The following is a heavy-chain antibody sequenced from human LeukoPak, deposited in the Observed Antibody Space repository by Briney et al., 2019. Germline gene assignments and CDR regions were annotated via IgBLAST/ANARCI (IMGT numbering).Heavy chain of an antibody. D-gene: IGHD1-26*01. CDR1: GYTFTAHY. Sequence: ASVKVSCKSSGYTFTAHYVHWVRQAPGQGLEWMGWIDPNSGGTNYAQNFRGRVTMTRDKSISTAYMELTRLRSDDTAVYYCARCTLSGNYRSCAMDVWGQGTTVTVSS. J-gene: IGHJ6*02. CDR3: ARCTLSGNYRSCAMDV. V-gene: IGHV1-2*02. CDR2: IDPNSGGT.